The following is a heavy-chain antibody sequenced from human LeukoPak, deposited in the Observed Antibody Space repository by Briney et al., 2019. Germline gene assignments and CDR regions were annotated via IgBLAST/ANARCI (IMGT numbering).Heavy chain of an antibody. CDR2: ISWNSGSI. V-gene: IGHV3-9*01. J-gene: IGHJ6*02. D-gene: IGHD2-15*01. CDR1: GFTFDDYA. Sequence: GGSLRLSCSASGFTFDDYAMHWVRQAPGKGLEWVSGISWNSGSIGYADSVKGRFTISRDNAKNSLYLQMNSLRAEDTTLYYCAKDMVADYYYGMDVWGQGTTVTVSS. CDR3: AKDMVADYYYGMDV.